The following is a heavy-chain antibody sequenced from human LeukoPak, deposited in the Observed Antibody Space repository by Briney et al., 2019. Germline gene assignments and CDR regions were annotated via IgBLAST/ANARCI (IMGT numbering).Heavy chain of an antibody. CDR2: ISGNSGSI. CDR1: GFTFGGYP. CDR3: ARVVDTMTGADY. J-gene: IGHJ4*02. Sequence: GGSLRLSCAASGFTFGGYPMNWLRQPPGKGLESLAYISGNSGSIHYADSVKGRFTVSRDNAKNSLYLQMNSLKAEDTAVYYCARVVDTMTGADYWGQGTLVTVSS. D-gene: IGHD3-9*01. V-gene: IGHV3-48*03.